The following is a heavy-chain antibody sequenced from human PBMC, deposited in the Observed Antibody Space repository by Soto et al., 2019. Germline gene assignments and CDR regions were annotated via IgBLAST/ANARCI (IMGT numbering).Heavy chain of an antibody. Sequence: QLQLQESGSGLVKPSQTLSLTCAVSGVSISSGDYSWSWIRQPPGKGLEWIGYIYLSGRTIYNPSRKSRVTISIDRSKYQFSLKLNSVTAADTAVYYCASDYGSGSYRFDYWGQGILVTVSS. CDR1: GVSISSGDYS. CDR3: ASDYGSGSYRFDY. J-gene: IGHJ4*02. CDR2: IYLSGRT. V-gene: IGHV4-30-2*01. D-gene: IGHD3-10*01.